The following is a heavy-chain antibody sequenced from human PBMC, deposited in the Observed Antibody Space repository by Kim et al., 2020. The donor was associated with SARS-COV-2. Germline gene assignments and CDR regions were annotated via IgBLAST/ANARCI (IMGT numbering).Heavy chain of an antibody. J-gene: IGHJ4*02. V-gene: IGHV4-34*01. CDR1: GGSFSGYY. Sequence: SETLSLTCAVYGGSFSGYYWSWIRQPPGKGLEWIGEINHSGSTNYNPSLKSRVTISVDTSKNQFSLKLSSVTAADTAVYYCARGEGPNDNYSGSIRHFDYWGQGTLVTVSS. CDR2: INHSGST. D-gene: IGHD1-26*01. CDR3: ARGEGPNDNYSGSIRHFDY.